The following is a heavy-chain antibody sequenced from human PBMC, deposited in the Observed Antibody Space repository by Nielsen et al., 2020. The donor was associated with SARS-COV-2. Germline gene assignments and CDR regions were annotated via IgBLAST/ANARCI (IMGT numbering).Heavy chain of an antibody. CDR2: ISWDGGST. Sequence: GESLKISCAASGFTFDDYTMHWVRQAPGKGLEWVSLISWDGGSTYYADSVKGRFTISRDNSKNSLYLQMNSLRTEDTDLYYCAKDMDSYGPLDYWGQATLVTVSS. D-gene: IGHD5-18*01. CDR3: AKDMDSYGPLDY. V-gene: IGHV3-43*01. CDR1: GFTFDDYT. J-gene: IGHJ4*02.